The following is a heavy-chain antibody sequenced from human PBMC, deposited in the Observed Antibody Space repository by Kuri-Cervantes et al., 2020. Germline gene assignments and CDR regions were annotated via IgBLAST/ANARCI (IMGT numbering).Heavy chain of an antibody. J-gene: IGHJ4*02. D-gene: IGHD6-13*01. CDR3: ARAGYSSSWSLDY. V-gene: IGHV4-61*01. CDR1: GGSVSSGSYY. CDR2: IYYSGST. Sequence: SETLSLTCTVSGGSVSSGSYYWSWIRQPPGKGLEWIGYIYYSGSTNYNPSLKSRVTISVGKSKNQFSLKLSSVTAADTAVYYCARAGYSSSWSLDYWGQGTLVTVSS.